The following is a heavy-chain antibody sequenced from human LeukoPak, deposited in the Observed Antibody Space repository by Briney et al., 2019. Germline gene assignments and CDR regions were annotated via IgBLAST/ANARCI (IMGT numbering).Heavy chain of an antibody. CDR2: IYWDDDK. V-gene: IGHV2-5*02. Sequence: SGPTLVNPTQTLTLTRTFSGFSLSTSGVGVGWIRQPPGKALEWLALIYWDDDKRYSPSLKSRLTITKDTSKHQVVLTMTNMDPVDTATYYCAHKSHGCSGSPWNYFDYWGQGTLVTVSS. D-gene: IGHD3-10*02. CDR1: GFSLSTSGVG. J-gene: IGHJ4*02. CDR3: AHKSHGCSGSPWNYFDY.